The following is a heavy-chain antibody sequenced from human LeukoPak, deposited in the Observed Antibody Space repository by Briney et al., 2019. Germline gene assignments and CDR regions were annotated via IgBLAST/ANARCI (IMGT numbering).Heavy chain of an antibody. J-gene: IGHJ4*02. Sequence: GGSLRLSCAASGFTFSNYWMGWVRQAPGKRLEWVANMNIDGSEKYYADSVKGRFSISRDNARNSVYLQMASLRVEDTALYYRAKHFCTGLDCSLFDSWGQGTLVTVSS. V-gene: IGHV3-7*03. CDR3: AKHFCTGLDCSLFDS. D-gene: IGHD3/OR15-3a*01. CDR2: MNIDGSEK. CDR1: GFTFSNYW.